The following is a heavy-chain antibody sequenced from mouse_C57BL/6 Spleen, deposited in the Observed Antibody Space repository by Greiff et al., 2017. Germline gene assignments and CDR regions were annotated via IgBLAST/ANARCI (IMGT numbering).Heavy chain of an antibody. CDR2: ISSGSSTI. V-gene: IGHV5-17*01. CDR1: GFTFSDYG. D-gene: IGHD2-4*01. Sequence: EVQLVESGGGLVKPGGSLKLSCAASGFTFSDYGMHWVRQAPEKGLEWVAYISSGSSTIYYADTVKGRFTISRDNAKNTLFLQMTSLRSEDTAMYYCARGRDDYDPYAMDYWGQGTSVTVSS. J-gene: IGHJ4*01. CDR3: ARGRDDYDPYAMDY.